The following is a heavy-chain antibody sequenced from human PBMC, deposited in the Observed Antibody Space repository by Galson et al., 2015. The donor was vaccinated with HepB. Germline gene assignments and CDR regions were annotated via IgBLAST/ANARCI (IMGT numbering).Heavy chain of an antibody. J-gene: IGHJ4*02. V-gene: IGHV3-73*01. Sequence: STRPPSSTCGLTFNGSAMLWVRQASGIGLVWVGHIGSKGDNYATAYTASVKGRFTISRDDSKNTAYLQMNRLKTEDTAVYYWLRMGNIAGYSSSWGQGTLVTVSS. CDR1: GLTFNGSA. CDR2: IGSKGDNYAT. D-gene: IGHD6-13*01. CDR3: LRMGNIAGYSSS.